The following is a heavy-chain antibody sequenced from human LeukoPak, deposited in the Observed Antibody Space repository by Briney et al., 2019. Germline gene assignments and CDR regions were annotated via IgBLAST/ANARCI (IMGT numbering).Heavy chain of an antibody. J-gene: IGHJ4*02. V-gene: IGHV1-2*02. CDR2: INPNRGGT. CDR3: ARDSVSGTFDY. CDR1: GYTFTGYY. Sequence: ASVKVSCKASGYTFTGYYMHWVRQAPGQGLEWMGWINPNRGGTNYAQKFQGRVTMTRDTSISTAYMELSRLRSDDTAVYYCARDSVSGTFDYWGQGTLVTVSS. D-gene: IGHD1-26*01.